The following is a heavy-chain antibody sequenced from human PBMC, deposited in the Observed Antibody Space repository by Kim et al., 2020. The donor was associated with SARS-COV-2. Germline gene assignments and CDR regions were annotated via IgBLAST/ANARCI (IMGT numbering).Heavy chain of an antibody. D-gene: IGHD2-15*01. Sequence: GSLRLSCAASGFTFSSYEMNWVRQAPGKGLEWVSYISSRGMTKYYADSVKGRFNISRDNAKNSVYLQMNSLRAEDTAVYYCARTGSGRGNYFDYWGQGILVTVSS. CDR2: ISSRGMTK. V-gene: IGHV3-48*03. CDR3: ARTGSGRGNYFDY. CDR1: GFTFSSYE. J-gene: IGHJ4*02.